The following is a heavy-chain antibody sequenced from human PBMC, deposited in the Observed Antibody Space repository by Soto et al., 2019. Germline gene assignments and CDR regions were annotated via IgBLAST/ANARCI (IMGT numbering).Heavy chain of an antibody. CDR3: AKSPGAAVAGTVFPGDY. Sequence: GGSLRLSCAASGFTFSSYAMSWVRQAPGKGLEWVSAISGSGGSTYYADSVKGRFTISRDNSKNTLYLQMNSLRAEDTAVYYCAKSPGAAVAGTVFPGDYWGQGTLVTVSS. V-gene: IGHV3-23*01. D-gene: IGHD6-19*01. CDR1: GFTFSSYA. J-gene: IGHJ4*02. CDR2: ISGSGGST.